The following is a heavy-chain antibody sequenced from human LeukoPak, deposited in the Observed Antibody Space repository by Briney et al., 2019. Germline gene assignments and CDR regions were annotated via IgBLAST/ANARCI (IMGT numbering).Heavy chain of an antibody. V-gene: IGHV4-59*01. CDR1: GDSINSYF. D-gene: IGHD2-21*02. J-gene: IGHJ3*01. CDR2: IYSRGTT. Sequence: SETLSLPRTVSGDSINSYFWTWIRQPPGKGLEWLGYIYSRGTTAYNPSLESRLTMSTDTSKNQFSLTLRSVTTADTAVYFCARVTRTHDAFDVWGQPIMVTVSS. CDR3: ARVTRTHDAFDV.